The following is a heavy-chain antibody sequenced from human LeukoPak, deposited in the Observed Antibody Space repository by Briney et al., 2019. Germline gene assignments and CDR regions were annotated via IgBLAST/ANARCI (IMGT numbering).Heavy chain of an antibody. J-gene: IGHJ6*03. D-gene: IGHD6-13*01. CDR2: INPSGGST. CDR3: ARSVGKQQLVPRDYYYMDV. Sequence: ASVKVSCKASGYTFTSYYMHWVRQAPGQGLEWMGIINPSGGSTSYAQKFQGRVTMTRDTSTSTAYMELRSLRSDDTAVYYCARSVGKQQLVPRDYYYMDVWGKGTTVTVSS. CDR1: GYTFTSYY. V-gene: IGHV1-46*01.